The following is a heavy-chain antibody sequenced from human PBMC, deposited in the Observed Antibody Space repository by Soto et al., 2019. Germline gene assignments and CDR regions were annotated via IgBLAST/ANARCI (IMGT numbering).Heavy chain of an antibody. V-gene: IGHV4-31*03. CDR3: ARGVLD. J-gene: IGHJ4*02. D-gene: IGHD1-1*01. CDR2: IFYSGTT. Sequence: SETLSLTCTFSGCSISSGGYFWSWIRQPPGKGLEWIGNIFYSGTTYYNPSLKSRVTISVDTSKNQFSLKLSSVSAADTAVYFCARGVLDWGQGTLVTVSS. CDR1: GCSISSGGYF.